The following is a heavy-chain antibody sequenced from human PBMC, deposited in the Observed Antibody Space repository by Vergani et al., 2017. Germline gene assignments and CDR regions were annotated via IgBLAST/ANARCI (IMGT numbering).Heavy chain of an antibody. CDR3: ARNGFGDYGNFDF. Sequence: QVQLVQSGSELKKPGASVKISCKTSADTFSSYVINWVRQAPGRGLEWMGWINTNIGTPTYVQGFTGRFVFSLDSSVTTAFVQITSLKAEDTAVYYCARNGFGDYGNFDFWGQGTLVTVSS. D-gene: IGHD4-17*01. J-gene: IGHJ4*02. CDR2: INTNIGTP. CDR1: ADTFSSYV. V-gene: IGHV7-4-1*02.